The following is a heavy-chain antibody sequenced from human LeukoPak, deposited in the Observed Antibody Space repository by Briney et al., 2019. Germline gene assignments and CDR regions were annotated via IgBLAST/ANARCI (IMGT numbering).Heavy chain of an antibody. CDR3: ARAAVNLHPNHYYYMDV. Sequence: ASVKVSCKASGYTFTSYDINWVQQATGQGLEWMGWMNPHNGNTGYAQKFEGRVIMTRDTSISTAYLELSSLTSEDTAVYYCARAAVNLHPNHYYYMDVWGKGTTVTVSS. V-gene: IGHV1-8*01. CDR2: MNPHNGNT. J-gene: IGHJ6*03. CDR1: GYTFTSYD.